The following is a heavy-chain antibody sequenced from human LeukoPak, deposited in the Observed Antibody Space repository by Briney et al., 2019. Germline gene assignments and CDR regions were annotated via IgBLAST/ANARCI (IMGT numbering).Heavy chain of an antibody. D-gene: IGHD3-3*01. CDR1: GFTFSSYA. CDR2: ISYDGSNK. J-gene: IGHJ4*02. CDR3: AGLGDDFWSGYRY. Sequence: GRSLRLSCAASGFTFSSYAMHWVRQAPGKGLEWVAVISYDGSNKYYADSVKGRFTISRDNSKNTLYLQMNSLRADDTAVYYCAGLGDDFWSGYRYWGQGTLVTVSS. V-gene: IGHV3-30-3*01.